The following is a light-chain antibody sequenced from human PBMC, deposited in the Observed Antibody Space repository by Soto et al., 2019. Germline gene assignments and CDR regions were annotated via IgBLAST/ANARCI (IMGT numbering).Light chain of an antibody. CDR3: QQFSSYSLT. CDR2: DAS. Sequence: DIQMTRSPSTLSASVVDRVTITCRASQSISSWLAWYQQKPGKAPKLLIYDASSRATGIPDRFSGGGSGTDFTLTISRLEPEDFAVYYCQQFSSYSLTFGGGTKVDIK. V-gene: IGKV1-5*01. CDR1: QSISSW. J-gene: IGKJ4*01.